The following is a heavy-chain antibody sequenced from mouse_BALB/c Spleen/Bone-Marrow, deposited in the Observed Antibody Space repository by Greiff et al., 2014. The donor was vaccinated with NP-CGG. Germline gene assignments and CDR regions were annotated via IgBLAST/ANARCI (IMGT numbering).Heavy chain of an antibody. J-gene: IGHJ3*01. V-gene: IGHV6-3*01. CDR2: IRLKSDNYAT. CDR1: GFTFSSHW. Sequence: EVMLVESGGGLVQPGGSMKLSCVASGFTFSSHWMSWVRQSPEKGLEWVAEIRLKSDNYATHHAESVNGKFTISRDDSKGRLYLQMNSLRVEDTGVYYCTVNWETYWGQGTLVTVSA. D-gene: IGHD4-1*01. CDR3: TVNWETY.